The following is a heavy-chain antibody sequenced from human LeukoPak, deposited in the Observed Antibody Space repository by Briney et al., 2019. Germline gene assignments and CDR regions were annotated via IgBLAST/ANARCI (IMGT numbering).Heavy chain of an antibody. V-gene: IGHV4-39*01. CDR3: ARLASGSYGPLTPFDY. J-gene: IGHJ4*02. D-gene: IGHD1-26*01. Sequence: SETLSLTCSVSGGSLTYTSHYWGWIRQPPGKGLEWIGSIHYSGDTYYKPSLRSRVTISVDTSKNQFSLKVTSVTAADTAVYYCARLASGSYGPLTPFDYWGQGTLVTVSS. CDR2: IHYSGDT. CDR1: GGSLTYTSHY.